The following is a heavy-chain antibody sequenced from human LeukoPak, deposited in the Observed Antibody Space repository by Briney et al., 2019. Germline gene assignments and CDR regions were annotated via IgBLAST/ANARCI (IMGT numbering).Heavy chain of an antibody. V-gene: IGHV3-74*01. D-gene: IGHD6-13*01. CDR3: ARGLAAAGTRGNWFDP. CDR2: INSDGSST. J-gene: IGHJ5*02. CDR1: GFTFSSYW. Sequence: GGSLRLSCAASGFTFSSYWMHWVRQAPGKGLEWVSRINSDGSSTNYADSVKGRFTISRDNAKNTLYLQMNSLRAEDTAVYYCARGLAAAGTRGNWFDPWGQGTLVTVSS.